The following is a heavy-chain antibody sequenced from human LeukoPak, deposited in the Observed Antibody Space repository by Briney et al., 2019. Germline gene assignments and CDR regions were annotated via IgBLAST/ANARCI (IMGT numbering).Heavy chain of an antibody. CDR1: GGSISTYY. D-gene: IGHD1-1*01. CDR3: ARVGSGSFDY. Sequence: PSETLSLTCTVSGGSISTYYWSWIRQPPGKGLEWIGYMYYSEGTNYNPSLKSRITTSLDTSKNQFSLKLSSVTAADTAVYYCARVGSGSFDYWGQGTLVTVSS. CDR2: MYYSEGT. V-gene: IGHV4-59*01. J-gene: IGHJ4*02.